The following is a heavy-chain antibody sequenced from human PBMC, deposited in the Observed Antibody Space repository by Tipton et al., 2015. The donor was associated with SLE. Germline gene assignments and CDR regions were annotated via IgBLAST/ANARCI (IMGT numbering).Heavy chain of an antibody. CDR2: VYYTGNT. Sequence: TLSLTCIVSGDSISSSSYYRGWIRQPPGKGLEWVGTVYYTGNTFYNPSLKSQVTISVDTSKNQFSLNLSSVTAADTAVYYCARDEYRYDTTGYHLLGHFDFWGQGTLVTVSS. CDR3: ARDEYRYDTTGYHLLGHFDF. D-gene: IGHD3-22*01. V-gene: IGHV4-39*07. CDR1: GDSISSSSYY. J-gene: IGHJ4*02.